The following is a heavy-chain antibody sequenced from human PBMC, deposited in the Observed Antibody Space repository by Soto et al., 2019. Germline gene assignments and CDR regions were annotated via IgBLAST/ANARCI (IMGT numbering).Heavy chain of an antibody. V-gene: IGHV3-74*01. D-gene: IGHD3-10*01. Sequence: GGSLRLSCAASGFTFSSYWMHWVRQAPGKGLVWVSRINSDGSSTSYADSVKGRFTISRDNAKNTLYLQMSSLRSEDAAVYYCARGSRLLWFGELSRYYYYYGMDVWGQGTTVTVSS. CDR1: GFTFSSYW. J-gene: IGHJ6*02. CDR2: INSDGSST. CDR3: ARGSRLLWFGELSRYYYYYGMDV.